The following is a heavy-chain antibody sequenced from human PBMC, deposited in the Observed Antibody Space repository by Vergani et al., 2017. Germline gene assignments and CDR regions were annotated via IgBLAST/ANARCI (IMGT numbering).Heavy chain of an antibody. V-gene: IGHV3-9*01. CDR3: AKDPGSGSYYPTFDY. D-gene: IGHD3-10*01. Sequence: EVQLVESGGGLVQPGRSLRLSCAASGFTFDDYAMHWVRQAPGKGLEWVSGISWNSGSIGYADSVKGRFTISRDNAKNSLYLQMNSLRAEDTALYYCAKDPGSGSYYPTFDYWGQGTLVTVSS. CDR1: GFTFDDYA. CDR2: ISWNSGSI. J-gene: IGHJ4*02.